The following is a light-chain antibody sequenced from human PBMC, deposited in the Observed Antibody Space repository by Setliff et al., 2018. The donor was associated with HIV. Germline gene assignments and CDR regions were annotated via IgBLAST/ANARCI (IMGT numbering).Light chain of an antibody. V-gene: IGLV2-8*01. CDR3: NSKTGDSIYV. CDR1: SSDVGGYNY. CDR2: EVT. Sequence: QSALAQPPSASGSPGQSVTISCTGTSSDVGGYNYVSWYQQHPGKALKLMIYEVTKRPSGVPDRFSGSKSGNTASLTVSGLQAEDEADYYCNSKTGDSIYVFGSGTKV. J-gene: IGLJ1*01.